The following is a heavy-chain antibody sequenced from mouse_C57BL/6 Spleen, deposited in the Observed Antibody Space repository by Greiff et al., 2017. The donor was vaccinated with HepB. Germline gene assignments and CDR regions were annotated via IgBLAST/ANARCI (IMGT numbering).Heavy chain of an antibody. CDR1: GYSFTDYN. V-gene: IGHV1-39*01. CDR2: INPNYGTT. CDR3: ASGAQLRIRFAY. J-gene: IGHJ3*01. D-gene: IGHD3-1*01. Sequence: EVKLMESGPELVKPGASVKISCKASGYSFTDYNMNWVKQSNGKSLEWIGVINPNYGTTSYNQKFKGKATLTVDQSSSTAYMQLNSLTSEDSAVYYCASGAQLRIRFAYWGQGTLVTVSA.